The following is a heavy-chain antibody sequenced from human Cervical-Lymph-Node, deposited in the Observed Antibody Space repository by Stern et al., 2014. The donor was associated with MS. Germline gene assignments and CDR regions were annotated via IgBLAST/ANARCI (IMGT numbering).Heavy chain of an antibody. D-gene: IGHD5-12*01. J-gene: IGHJ4*02. V-gene: IGHV1-2*06. CDR3: ARTDRTYSASNFDL. Sequence: MQLVESGAEVKKPGASVRASCRASGYTFTGYYMNWVRQAPGQGLRWMGRINPNSGATNYEQKFQGRVTMTRDTSTSTAYMEVGTLTSDDTAVYYCARTDRTYSASNFDLWGQGTLVTVSS. CDR2: INPNSGAT. CDR1: GYTFTGYY.